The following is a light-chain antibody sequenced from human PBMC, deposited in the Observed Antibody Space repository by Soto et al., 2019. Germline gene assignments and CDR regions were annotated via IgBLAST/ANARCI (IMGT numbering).Light chain of an antibody. CDR3: CSYAGSNTPGV. V-gene: IGLV2-23*02. J-gene: IGLJ2*01. CDR1: SSDVGSYNL. CDR2: EVS. Sequence: QSVLTQPASVSGSPGQSITISCTGTSSDVGSYNLVSWYQQHPGKAPKLMIYEVSKRPSGVSNRFSGSKSGNTASLTISGLQAEDEADYYCCSYAGSNTPGVFGGGTKLTVL.